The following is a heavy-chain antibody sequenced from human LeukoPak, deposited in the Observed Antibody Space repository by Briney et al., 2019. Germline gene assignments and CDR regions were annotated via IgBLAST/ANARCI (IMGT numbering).Heavy chain of an antibody. CDR1: GFTFSSYN. V-gene: IGHV3-48*01. J-gene: IGHJ4*02. CDR2: ISSSSNTI. D-gene: IGHD3-22*01. Sequence: PGGSLRLSCAASGFTFSSYNMNWVRQAPGKGLEWVSYISSSSNTIYYADSVKGRFTISRNNAKDSLYLQMNSLRAEDTAVYYCATEPPHYDSSGYRYFDYWGQGTLVTVSS. CDR3: ATEPPHYDSSGYRYFDY.